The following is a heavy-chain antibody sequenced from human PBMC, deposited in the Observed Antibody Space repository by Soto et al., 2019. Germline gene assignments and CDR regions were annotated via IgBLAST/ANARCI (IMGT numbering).Heavy chain of an antibody. CDR2: ISAYNGNT. CDR3: ARDAAAGLNDY. J-gene: IGHJ4*02. CDR1: GYTFTSYG. D-gene: IGHD6-13*01. V-gene: IGHV1-18*01. Sequence: QVQLVQSGAEVKKPGASVKVSCKASGYTFTSYGISWVRQAPGQGLEWMGWISAYNGNTKYVQKFPERVTITTDTSTSKAYMELRSLRSDGTAVYYCARDAAAGLNDYWAQGTLVTVSS.